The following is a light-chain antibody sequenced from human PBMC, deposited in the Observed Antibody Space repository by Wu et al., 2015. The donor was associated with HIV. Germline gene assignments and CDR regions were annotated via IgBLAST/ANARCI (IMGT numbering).Light chain of an antibody. Sequence: EIVLTQSPGTLSLSPGERATLSCRASHLVSGTYLAWYQQKPGQAPRLLIYGASNRATGIPDRFSGGGSRTEFTLTISRLEPEDFAVYYCQQYGFSQLSFGGGTRIEIK. CDR2: GAS. CDR3: QQYGFSQLS. V-gene: IGKV3-20*01. CDR1: HLVSGTY. J-gene: IGKJ4*01.